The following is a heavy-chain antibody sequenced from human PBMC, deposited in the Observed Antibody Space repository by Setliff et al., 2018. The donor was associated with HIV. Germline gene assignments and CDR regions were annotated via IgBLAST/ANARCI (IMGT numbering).Heavy chain of an antibody. CDR1: GDSISSDFY. CDR3: ARGGTSSNWFDP. J-gene: IGHJ5*02. Sequence: PSETLSLTCTVSGDSISSDFYWGWIRQPPGKGLEWIASIYHSGNTYYMPSLQSRVTISVDMSKNQFSLKLSSVTAADTAVYFCARGGTSSNWFDPWGQGTLVTVSS. CDR2: IYHSGNT. D-gene: IGHD1-26*01. V-gene: IGHV4-38-2*02.